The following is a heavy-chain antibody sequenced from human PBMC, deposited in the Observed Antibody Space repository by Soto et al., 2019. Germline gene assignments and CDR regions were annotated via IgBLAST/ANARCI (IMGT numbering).Heavy chain of an antibody. J-gene: IGHJ4*02. V-gene: IGHV1-69*13. CDR1: GGTFSSYA. CDR2: IIPIFGTA. CDR3: ARDFLSDGDFGY. D-gene: IGHD4-17*01. Sequence: SVKVSCKXSGGTFSSYAISWVRQAPGQGLEWMGGIIPIFGTANYAQKFQGRVTITADESTSTAYMELSSLRSEDTAVYYCARDFLSDGDFGYWGQGTLVTVPQ.